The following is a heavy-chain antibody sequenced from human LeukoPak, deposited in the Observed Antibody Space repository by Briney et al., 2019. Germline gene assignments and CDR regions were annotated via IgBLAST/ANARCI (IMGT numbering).Heavy chain of an antibody. Sequence: AETLSLTCKASGDSLTSHFWSWIRQTPGKGLEWIGYVFHSGTTYYSPSLKSRVTISLDTSKKQFYLRLASVTAADTAVYYCARRIATVIDAFDIWGRGTMVTVSS. CDR2: VFHSGTT. CDR1: GDSLTSHF. CDR3: ARRIATVIDAFDI. V-gene: IGHV4-59*08. J-gene: IGHJ3*02. D-gene: IGHD4-11*01.